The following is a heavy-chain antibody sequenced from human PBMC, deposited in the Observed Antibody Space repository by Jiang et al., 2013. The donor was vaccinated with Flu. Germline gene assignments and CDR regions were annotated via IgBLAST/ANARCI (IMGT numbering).Heavy chain of an antibody. D-gene: IGHD2-8*01. CDR1: GGSISSRGYS. CDR2: IYYTGST. Sequence: PGLVKPSQALSLTCTVSGGSISSRGYSWAWVRQPPGKGLEWIGSIYYTGSTYHIPSLKSRVTISKDTSKNQFSLKLTSVTAADTAVYYCARPDSLYFYYAMDVWGQGITVTVSS. CDR3: ARPDSLYFYYAMDV. J-gene: IGHJ6*02. V-gene: IGHV4-39*07.